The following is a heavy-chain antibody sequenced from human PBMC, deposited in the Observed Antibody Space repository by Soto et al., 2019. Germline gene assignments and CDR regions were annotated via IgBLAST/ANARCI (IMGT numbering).Heavy chain of an antibody. Sequence: QVQLQESGPGLVKPSETLSLTCTVSGGSISSYYWSWIRQPPGKGLEWIGYIYYSGSTNYNPSLESRVTISVDTSKNQFSLKLSSVTDADTAVYYGARWEGGSAFDIWGQGTMVTVSS. CDR2: IYYSGST. V-gene: IGHV4-59*08. CDR1: GGSISSYY. D-gene: IGHD1-26*01. J-gene: IGHJ3*02. CDR3: ARWEGGSAFDI.